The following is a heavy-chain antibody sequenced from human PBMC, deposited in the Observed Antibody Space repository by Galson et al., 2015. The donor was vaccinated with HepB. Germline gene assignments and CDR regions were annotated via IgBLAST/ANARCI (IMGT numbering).Heavy chain of an antibody. J-gene: IGHJ4*02. CDR1: GFTFSDYD. CDR2: ISSSSSYT. D-gene: IGHD2-2*02. CDR3: AGVRGTAAISSNFDY. Sequence: SLRLSCAASGFTFSDYDMRWIRQAPGKGLEWVSYISSSSSYTNYADSVKGRFTISRDNAKNTLYLQMNSLRAEDTAVYYCAGVRGTAAISSNFDYWGQGTLVTVSS. V-gene: IGHV3-11*06.